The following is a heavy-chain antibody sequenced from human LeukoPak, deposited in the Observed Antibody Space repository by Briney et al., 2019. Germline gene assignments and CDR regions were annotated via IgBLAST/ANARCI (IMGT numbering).Heavy chain of an antibody. CDR3: ARAYYYFWSGYKKWFDP. CDR1: GGSISCYY. D-gene: IGHD3-3*01. J-gene: IGHJ5*02. V-gene: IGHV4-59*01. CDR2: IYYSGST. Sequence: SETLSLTRTVSGGSISCYYWSWIRQAPGKGLAWIGYIYYSGSTHYKPSLKSRVTISLDTPKKQFSLKLSSVTPADAAVYYCARAYYYFWSGYKKWFDPWGQGTLVTGSS.